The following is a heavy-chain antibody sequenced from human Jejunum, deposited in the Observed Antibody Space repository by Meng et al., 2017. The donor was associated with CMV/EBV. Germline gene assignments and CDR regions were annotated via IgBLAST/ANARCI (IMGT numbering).Heavy chain of an antibody. CDR1: VFTVSCYW. J-gene: IGHJ4*02. Sequence: SVFTVSCYWMAWVHQAPGKGLELVTNINEEGTDQLYVDSVTGRFTISKDKAKNSLYLEMNSLRADDSAVYYCATRGQAPANWGQGTVVTVSS. CDR3: ATRGQAPAN. CDR2: INEEGTDQ. V-gene: IGHV3-7*01.